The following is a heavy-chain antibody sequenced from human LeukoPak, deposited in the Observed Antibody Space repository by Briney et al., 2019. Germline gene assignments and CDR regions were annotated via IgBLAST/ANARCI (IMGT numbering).Heavy chain of an antibody. D-gene: IGHD2-2*02. J-gene: IGHJ4*02. CDR3: ANNQLLYPCYFDY. V-gene: IGHV1-69*13. CDR1: GGTFSSYA. Sequence: ASVKVSCKASGGTFSSYAISWVRQAPGQGLEWMGGIIPIFGTANYAQKFQGRVTITADESTSTAYMELSSLRSEDTAVYYCANNQLLYPCYFDYWGQGTLVTVSS. CDR2: IIPIFGTA.